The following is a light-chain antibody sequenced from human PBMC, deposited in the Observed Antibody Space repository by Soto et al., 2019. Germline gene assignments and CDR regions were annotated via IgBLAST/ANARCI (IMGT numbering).Light chain of an antibody. CDR2: GAS. CDR3: QESFFTLGT. Sequence: DIQITQSPSTLPASVGDRVTITCRASQSISRWLAWYQQTPGKAPKLLIFGASNLHIGVPSRFSGSGSGTEFTLTINNLQREDFATYYCQESFFTLGTFGRGTKV. CDR1: QSISRW. J-gene: IGKJ1*01. V-gene: IGKV1-5*01.